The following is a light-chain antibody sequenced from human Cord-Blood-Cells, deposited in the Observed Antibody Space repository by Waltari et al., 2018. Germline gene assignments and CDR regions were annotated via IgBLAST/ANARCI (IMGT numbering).Light chain of an antibody. CDR2: KAS. Sequence: DIQLPQSPSTLSASVGDRVTITCRASQSISSWLAWYQQKQGKAPKPLIYKASSLESGVPSRFSGSGSGTEVTLTISSLQPDDFATYYCQQYNSYSTFGQGTKVEIK. V-gene: IGKV1-5*03. CDR1: QSISSW. J-gene: IGKJ1*01. CDR3: QQYNSYST.